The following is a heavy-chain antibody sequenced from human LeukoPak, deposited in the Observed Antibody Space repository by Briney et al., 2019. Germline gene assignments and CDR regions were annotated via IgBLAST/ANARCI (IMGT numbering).Heavy chain of an antibody. CDR3: ARDQEGFDY. V-gene: IGHV1-46*01. Sequence: ASVKVSCKASGYTFTNYYIHWVRQAPGQGLEWVGIINPSIGDTKNAQKFQGRVTMTWDTSTSTVYMELSSLRYEDTAVYYCARDQEGFDYWGQGTLVTVSS. J-gene: IGHJ4*02. CDR1: GYTFTNYY. CDR2: INPSIGDT.